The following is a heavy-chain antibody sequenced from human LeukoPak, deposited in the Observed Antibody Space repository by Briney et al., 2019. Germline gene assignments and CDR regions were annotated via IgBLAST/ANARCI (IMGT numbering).Heavy chain of an antibody. CDR2: ISGSGGST. CDR1: GFTFSSYG. J-gene: IGHJ6*03. D-gene: IGHD5-18*01. Sequence: GGSLRLSCAASGFTFSSYGMSWVRQAPGKGLEWVSTISGSGGSTYYADSVKGRFTISRDNSKNTLYLQMNTLRAEDTAVYYCAKASRFGYSYGPREYFYYMDVWGKGTTVTISS. V-gene: IGHV3-23*01. CDR3: AKASRFGYSYGPREYFYYMDV.